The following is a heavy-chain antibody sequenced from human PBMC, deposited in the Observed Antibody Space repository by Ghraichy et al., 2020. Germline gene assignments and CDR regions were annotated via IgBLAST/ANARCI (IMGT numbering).Heavy chain of an antibody. V-gene: IGHV1-2*02. CDR1: GYTFTGYY. Sequence: ASVKVSSKASGYTFTGYYMHWVRQAPGQGLEWMGWINPNSGGTNYAQKFQGRVTMTRDTSISTAYMELSRLRSDDTAVYYCARDLPSVNPEYFDYWGQGTLVTVSS. CDR2: INPNSGGT. J-gene: IGHJ4*02. CDR3: ARDLPSVNPEYFDY.